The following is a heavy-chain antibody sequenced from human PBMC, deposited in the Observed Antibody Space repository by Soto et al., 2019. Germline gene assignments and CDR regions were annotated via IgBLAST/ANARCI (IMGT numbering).Heavy chain of an antibody. J-gene: IGHJ5*02. CDR1: GGSISSSSYY. V-gene: IGHV4-39*01. CDR2: IYYSGST. CDR3: ARYSGTARSDWFDP. D-gene: IGHD6-13*01. Sequence: SETLSLTCTVSGGSISSSSYYWGWIRQPPGKGLEWIGSIYYSGSTYYNPSLKSRVTISVDTSKNQFSLKLSSVTAADTAVYYCARYSGTARSDWFDPWGQGTLVTVSS.